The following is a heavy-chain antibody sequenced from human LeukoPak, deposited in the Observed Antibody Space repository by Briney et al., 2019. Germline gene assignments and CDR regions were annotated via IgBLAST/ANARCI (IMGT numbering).Heavy chain of an antibody. Sequence: ASVKVSCTASGYTFPSYFMHWVRQAPGQGLEWMGIINPTGGSTTYAQKFQGRVTMTRDTSTSTVYMELSSLRSDDTAVYYCTRTAARRFDYWGQGALVTVSS. CDR1: GYTFPSYF. CDR3: TRTAARRFDY. CDR2: INPTGGST. D-gene: IGHD6-6*01. V-gene: IGHV1-46*01. J-gene: IGHJ4*02.